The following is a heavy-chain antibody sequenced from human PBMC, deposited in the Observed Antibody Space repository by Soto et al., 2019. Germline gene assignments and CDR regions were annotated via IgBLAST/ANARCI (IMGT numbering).Heavy chain of an antibody. Sequence: QVQLVQSGAEVKKPGSSVKVSCKAYGGIFSSYAISWLRQAPGQGLEWMGAVIPILGQAYYAQNLQDRVTITAEESTRTTYMELSSLRSEDTAVYFCARVGGVGAPPGADYWGQGTLVTVSS. D-gene: IGHD1-26*01. V-gene: IGHV1-69*01. J-gene: IGHJ4*02. CDR3: ARVGGVGAPPGADY. CDR2: VIPILGQA. CDR1: GGIFSSYA.